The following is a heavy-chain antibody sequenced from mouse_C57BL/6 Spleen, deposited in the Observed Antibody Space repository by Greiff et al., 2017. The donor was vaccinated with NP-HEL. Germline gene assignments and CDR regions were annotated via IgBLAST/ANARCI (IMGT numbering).Heavy chain of an antibody. D-gene: IGHD4-1*01. Sequence: EVKLLESGPELVKPGASVKISCKASGYTFTDYNMDWVKQSPGKSLEWIGDINPNNGGTIYNQKFKGKATLTVDKSSSTAYMELRSLTSEDTAVYYCARGTGYAMDYWGQGTSVTVSS. CDR3: ARGTGYAMDY. CDR1: GYTFTDYN. J-gene: IGHJ4*01. V-gene: IGHV1-18*01. CDR2: INPNNGGT.